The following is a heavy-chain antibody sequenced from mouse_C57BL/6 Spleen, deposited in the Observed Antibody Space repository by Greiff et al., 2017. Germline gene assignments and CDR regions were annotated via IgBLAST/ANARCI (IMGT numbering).Heavy chain of an antibody. CDR2: IYPGSGNT. CDR3: ARGLGSRFDY. CDR1: GYSFTRYY. V-gene: IGHV1-66*01. D-gene: IGHD4-1*01. Sequence: VQLQQSGPELVKPGASVKISCKASGYSFTRYYIHWVKQRPGQGLEWIGWIYPGSGNTKYNEKFKGKATLTADTASSTAYMQLSSLTSEDSAVYYCARGLGSRFDYWGQGTTLTVSA. J-gene: IGHJ2*01.